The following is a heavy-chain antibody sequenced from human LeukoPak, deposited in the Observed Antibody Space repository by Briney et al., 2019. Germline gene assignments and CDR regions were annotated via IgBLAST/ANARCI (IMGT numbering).Heavy chain of an antibody. CDR1: GYTFTSYG. Sequence: ASVKVSCKASGYTFTSYGISWVRQAPGQGLEWMGWISGYNGNTNYAQKPQGRVTMTTDTSTSTAYMEVRSLRSDDTAVYYCARDGAPEIATIYWFDPWGQGTLVTVSS. CDR3: ARDGAPEIATIYWFDP. V-gene: IGHV1-18*01. CDR2: ISGYNGNT. J-gene: IGHJ5*02. D-gene: IGHD5-24*01.